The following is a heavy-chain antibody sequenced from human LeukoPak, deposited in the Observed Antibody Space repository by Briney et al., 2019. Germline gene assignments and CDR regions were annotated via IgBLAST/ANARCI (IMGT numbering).Heavy chain of an antibody. CDR1: GGSISSSSYY. Sequence: PSETLSLTCTVSGGSISSSSYYWGWIRQPPGKGLEWIGSIYYSGSTYYNPSLKSRVTISVDTSKNQFSLKLSSVTAVDTAVYYCARLVKGYCSSSSCHYFDYWGQGTLVTVSS. J-gene: IGHJ4*02. CDR3: ARLVKGYCSSSSCHYFDY. D-gene: IGHD2-2*01. V-gene: IGHV4-39*01. CDR2: IYYSGST.